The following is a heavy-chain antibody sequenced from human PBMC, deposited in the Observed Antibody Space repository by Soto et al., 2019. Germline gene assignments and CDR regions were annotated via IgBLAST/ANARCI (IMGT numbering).Heavy chain of an antibody. J-gene: IGHJ6*03. V-gene: IGHV1-69*04. Sequence: ASVKVSCKASGYTFTSYGISWVRQAPGQGLEWMGRIIPNLGITNYAQKFQGRVTITADTSTSTAYMELSSLRSEDTAVYYCARVPATVTTRDYYMDVWGKGTTVTVSS. CDR3: ARVPATVTTRDYYMDV. CDR2: IIPNLGIT. CDR1: GYTFTSYG. D-gene: IGHD4-17*01.